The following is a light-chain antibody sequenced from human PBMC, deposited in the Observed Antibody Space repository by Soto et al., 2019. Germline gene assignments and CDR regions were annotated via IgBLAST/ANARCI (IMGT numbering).Light chain of an antibody. V-gene: IGLV4-69*01. CDR2: LNSDGIH. CDR1: SDYSTYA. Sequence: QSVLTQSPSASASLGASVKLTCTLSSDYSTYAVAWHQQQPEKGPRYLMRLNSDGIHSKGDGIPDRFSGSSSGAERYLTISSLQSEDEADYYCQTWDTGIRVVFGGGTKLTVL. CDR3: QTWDTGIRVV. J-gene: IGLJ2*01.